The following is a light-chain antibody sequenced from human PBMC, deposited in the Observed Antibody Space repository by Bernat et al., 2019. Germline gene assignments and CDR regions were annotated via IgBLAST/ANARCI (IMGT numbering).Light chain of an antibody. CDR1: SSDVGGYNY. Sequence: QSALTQPASVSGSSGQSITISCTGTSSDVGGYNYVSWYQQHPGKAPKLMIYDVSDRPSGVSNRFSGSKSGNTASLTISGLQAEDEADYYCSSYTSSSTLVFGGGNKLTVL. CDR2: DVS. CDR3: SSYTSSSTLV. V-gene: IGLV2-14*03. J-gene: IGLJ3*02.